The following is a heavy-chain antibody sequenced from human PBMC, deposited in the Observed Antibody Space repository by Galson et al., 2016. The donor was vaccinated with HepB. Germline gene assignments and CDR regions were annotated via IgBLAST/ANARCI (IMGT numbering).Heavy chain of an antibody. Sequence: SLRLSCAASGFSFRTFAMNWVRQAPGKGLEWVAVIWDDGSQKYVAEPLRGRFSISRDNSKNTLYLHMNNLRADDTAVYYCARPQWNIVVSGGMDVWGQGTTVAVSS. CDR1: GFSFRTFA. J-gene: IGHJ6*02. V-gene: IGHV3-33*01. D-gene: IGHD2-21*01. CDR3: ARPQWNIVVSGGMDV. CDR2: IWDDGSQK.